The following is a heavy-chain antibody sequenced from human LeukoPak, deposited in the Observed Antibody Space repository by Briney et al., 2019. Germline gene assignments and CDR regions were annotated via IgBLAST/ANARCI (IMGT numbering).Heavy chain of an antibody. Sequence: SESLSLTCAASGYSIRSSYFWGWIRPPPGEGLGWSRSIYQGGSTYYNPTLKSRVTISGDAYKNHFSLKLSSVTAADTAVYYCASLCSGGICYLESGWFDPRGQGTMVTVSS. CDR3: ASLCSGGICYLESGWFDP. V-gene: IGHV4-38-2*01. CDR2: IYQGGST. J-gene: IGHJ5*02. CDR1: GYSIRSSYF. D-gene: IGHD2-15*01.